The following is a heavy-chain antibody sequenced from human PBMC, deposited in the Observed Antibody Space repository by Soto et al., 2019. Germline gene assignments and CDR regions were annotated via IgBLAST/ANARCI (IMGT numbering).Heavy chain of an antibody. V-gene: IGHV3-30*18. CDR1: GFTFSSHN. J-gene: IGHJ4*02. Sequence: QVQLVESGGGVVQPGRSLRLSCGASGFTFSSHNMHWVRQAPGKGLEWVAIISYDGNNKHYADSVKGRFTISRDNSKNTLYLQMNSLRAEDTAVYYCGKDRSNTWSFDYWGPGTLVIVSS. D-gene: IGHD6-13*01. CDR3: GKDRSNTWSFDY. CDR2: ISYDGNNK.